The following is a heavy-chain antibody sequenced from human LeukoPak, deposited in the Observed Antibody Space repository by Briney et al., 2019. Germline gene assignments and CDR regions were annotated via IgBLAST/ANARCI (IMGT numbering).Heavy chain of an antibody. V-gene: IGHV7-4-1*02. CDR2: INTNTGNP. J-gene: IGHJ4*02. D-gene: IGHD3-10*01. CDR3: ARSITMVRGVIITPFDY. CDR1: GYTFTSYA. Sequence: ASVKVSCKASGYTFTSYAMNWVRQAPGQGLEWMGWINTNTGNPTYAQGFTGRFVFSLDTSVSTAYLQISSLKAEDTAVYYCARSITMVRGVIITPFDYWGQGTLVTVSS.